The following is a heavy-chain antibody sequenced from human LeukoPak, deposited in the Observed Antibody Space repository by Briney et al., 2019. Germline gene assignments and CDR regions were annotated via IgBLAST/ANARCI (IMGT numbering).Heavy chain of an antibody. CDR2: ISSSSSYI. J-gene: IGHJ4*02. Sequence: PGGSLRLSCAASGFTFSSYSMNWVRQAPGKGLEWVSSISSSSSYIYYADSVKGRFTIDRDNSKNTVYLQMNSLRPDDTAVYSCARQEARGYLYEGLDYWGQGNLVTVSS. CDR3: ARQEARGYLYEGLDY. D-gene: IGHD3-22*01. CDR1: GFTFSSYS. V-gene: IGHV3-21*01.